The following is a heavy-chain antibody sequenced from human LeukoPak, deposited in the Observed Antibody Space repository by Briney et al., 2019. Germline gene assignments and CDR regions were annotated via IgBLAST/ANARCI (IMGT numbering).Heavy chain of an antibody. Sequence: SETLSLTCTVPGVSMSNMYWSWIRQPPGKGLEWIGYIHYTGSTNYNPSLKSRISMSVDTSKSQLSLRLTSVTAADTALYYCARGGWSLDYWGQGTLVAVSS. CDR1: GVSMSNMY. V-gene: IGHV4-59*01. J-gene: IGHJ4*02. D-gene: IGHD6-19*01. CDR2: IHYTGST. CDR3: ARGGWSLDY.